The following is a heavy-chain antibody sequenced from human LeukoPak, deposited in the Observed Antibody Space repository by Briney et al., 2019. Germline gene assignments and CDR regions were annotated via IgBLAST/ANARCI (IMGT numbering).Heavy chain of an antibody. CDR1: GFTFSNYA. CDR3: AYGPSFDP. V-gene: IGHV3-23*01. D-gene: IGHD3-10*01. J-gene: IGHJ5*02. CDR2: LSGGGGSA. Sequence: GGSLRLSCAASGFTFSNYAMSWVRQAPGKGLEWVSALSGGGGSAYYADSVKGRLTISRDKSKNTLYLQMNSLRAEDTAVYYCAYGPSFDPWGQGTLVTVSS.